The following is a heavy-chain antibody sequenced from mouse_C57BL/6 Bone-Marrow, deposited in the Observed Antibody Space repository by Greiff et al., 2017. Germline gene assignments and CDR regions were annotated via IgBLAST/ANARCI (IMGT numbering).Heavy chain of an antibody. J-gene: IGHJ3*01. V-gene: IGHV1-53*01. Sequence: VQLQQSGTELVKPGASVKLSCKASGYTFTSYWMHWVKQRPGQGLEWIGNINPSNGGTNYNEKFKSKATLTVDKSSSTAYMQLSSLTSEDSAVYYCARHKTAQATNWFAYWGQGTLVTVSA. D-gene: IGHD3-2*02. CDR2: INPSNGGT. CDR1: GYTFTSYW. CDR3: ARHKTAQATNWFAY.